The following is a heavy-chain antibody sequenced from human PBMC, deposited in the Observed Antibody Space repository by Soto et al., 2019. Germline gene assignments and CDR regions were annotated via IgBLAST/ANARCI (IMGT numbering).Heavy chain of an antibody. V-gene: IGHV3-23*01. CDR3: ASRSSGWYFDY. CDR2: ISGSGGST. J-gene: IGHJ4*02. CDR1: GFTFSSHA. Sequence: EVQLLESGGGLVQPGGSLRLSCAASGFTFSSHAMNWVRQAPGKGLEWVSVISGSGGSTYYADSVKGRLTISRDNSKNTLYLQMNSLRAEDTAVYYCASRSSGWYFDYWGQGTLVTVSS. D-gene: IGHD6-19*01.